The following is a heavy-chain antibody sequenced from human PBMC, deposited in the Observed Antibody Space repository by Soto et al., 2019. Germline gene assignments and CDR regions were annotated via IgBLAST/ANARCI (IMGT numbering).Heavy chain of an antibody. Sequence: EVQLVESGGGLAQPGGSLRLSCAASGFTFSSYWMHWVRQAPGKGLVWVSRIKSDGSSTSDADSVKGRFTISRDNDKNTVYLKMNGLRVEDTAVYYGARGLWLHYGVDGGGEGNTVTVPP. V-gene: IGHV3-74*01. CDR3: ARGLWLHYGVDG. CDR1: GFTFSSYW. D-gene: IGHD5-18*01. J-gene: IGHJ6*04. CDR2: IKSDGSST.